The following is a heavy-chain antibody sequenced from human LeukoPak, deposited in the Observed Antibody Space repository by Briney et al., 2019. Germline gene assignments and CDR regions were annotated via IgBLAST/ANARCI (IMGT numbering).Heavy chain of an antibody. D-gene: IGHD4-17*01. CDR1: GGYIGSYY. CDR3: TRAGDYGDYSKSFYYMDV. V-gene: IGHV4-4*07. CDR2: IYTSENT. Sequence: SETLSLTCTVSGGYIGSYYWSWIRQPAGKGLEWIGRIYTSENTDYNPSLKSRVTMSVDMSTSQFSLRLTSVTAADTAVDYCTRAGDYGDYSKSFYYMDVWGKGTTVTVSS. J-gene: IGHJ6*03.